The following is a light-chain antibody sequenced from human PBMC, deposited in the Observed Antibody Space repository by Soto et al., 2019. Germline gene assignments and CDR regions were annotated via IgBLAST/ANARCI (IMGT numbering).Light chain of an antibody. CDR3: QQRSNWPPVT. V-gene: IGKV3-11*01. J-gene: IGKJ4*01. CDR1: QSINRH. Sequence: ESVLPQSPATLSLSPGERATLSCRASQSINRHLAWYRQKPGQAPRLLIYDASNRATGIPARFSGSGSGTDFTLTISSLEPEDFGVYYCQQRSNWPPVTFGGGTKVDIK. CDR2: DAS.